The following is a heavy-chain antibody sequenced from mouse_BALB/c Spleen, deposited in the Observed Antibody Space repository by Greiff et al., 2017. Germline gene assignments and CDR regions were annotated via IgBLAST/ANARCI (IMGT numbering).Heavy chain of an antibody. CDR3: ARPYGYDGGYAMDY. Sequence: EVQRVESGPGLVKPSQSLSLTCTVTGYSITSDYAWNWIRQFPGNKLEWMGYISYSGSTSYNPSLKSRISITRDTSKNQFFLQLNSVTTEDTATYYCARPYGYDGGYAMDYWGQGTSVTVSS. V-gene: IGHV3-2*02. CDR1: GYSITSDYA. J-gene: IGHJ4*01. D-gene: IGHD2-2*01. CDR2: ISYSGST.